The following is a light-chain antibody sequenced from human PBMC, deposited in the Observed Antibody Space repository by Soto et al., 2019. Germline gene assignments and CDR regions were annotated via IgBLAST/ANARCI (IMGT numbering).Light chain of an antibody. V-gene: IGKV1-12*01. CDR1: QSISGY. Sequence: DIQMTQSPSSLSASVGERATITCRASQSISGYLNWYQQIPGKAPKLLIYAASSLQRGVPSRISGSGSGTDFTLTISSLQPEDFATYYCQQANSFPITFGQGTRLEIK. J-gene: IGKJ5*01. CDR2: AAS. CDR3: QQANSFPIT.